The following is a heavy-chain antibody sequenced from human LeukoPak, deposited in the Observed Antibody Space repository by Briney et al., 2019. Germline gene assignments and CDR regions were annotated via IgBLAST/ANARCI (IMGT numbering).Heavy chain of an antibody. D-gene: IGHD6-13*01. CDR3: AKGYSSSPTPGFFDY. V-gene: IGHV3-9*01. Sequence: PGGSLRLSCAASGFTFDDYAMHWVRQAPGKGLEWVSGISWNSGSIGYAGSVKGRFTISRDNAKNSLYLQMNSLRAEDTALYYCAKGYSSSPTPGFFDYWGQGTLVTVSS. CDR2: ISWNSGSI. CDR1: GFTFDDYA. J-gene: IGHJ4*02.